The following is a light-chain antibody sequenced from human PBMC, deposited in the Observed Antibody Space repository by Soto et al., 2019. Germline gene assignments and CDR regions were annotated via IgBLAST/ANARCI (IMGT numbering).Light chain of an antibody. CDR2: EVS. CDR3: SSYTSTTSYV. J-gene: IGLJ1*01. V-gene: IGLV2-14*01. CDR1: SSDVGGYNF. Sequence: QSVLTQPASVSGSPGQSITISCTGTSSDVGGYNFVSWYQQHPGKAPKLIFSEVSNRPSGVSYRFSGSKSGNTASLTISGLQADDEADYYCSSYTSTTSYVLGNGTKVTVL.